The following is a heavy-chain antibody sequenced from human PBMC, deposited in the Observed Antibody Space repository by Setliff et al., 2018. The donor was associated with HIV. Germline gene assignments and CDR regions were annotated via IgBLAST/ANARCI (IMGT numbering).Heavy chain of an antibody. Sequence: LSLTCTVSGGSMNSDSYSWTWLRQPAGKGPELIGHIYVGGSVIYNPPLASRVTISMVPSKNQFSLDLSSVTAADTAKYYCARAKTIGVSAVFFDPWGQGRPVTVSS. CDR1: GGSMNSDSYS. V-gene: IGHV4-61*09. CDR3: ARAKTIGVSAVFFDP. D-gene: IGHD3-3*01. J-gene: IGHJ5*02. CDR2: IYVGGSV.